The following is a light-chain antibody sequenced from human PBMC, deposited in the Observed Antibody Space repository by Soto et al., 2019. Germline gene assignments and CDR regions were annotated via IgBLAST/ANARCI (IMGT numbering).Light chain of an antibody. V-gene: IGLV2-23*01. J-gene: IGLJ2*01. CDR3: RSYAGSSFVV. CDR2: EGS. CDR1: SSDVGSYNL. Sequence: QSALTQPASVSGSPGQAITISCTGTSSDVGSYNLVSWYQQHPGKAPKLMIYEGSKRPSGVSNPFSASKSGNTASVPISGLQAEEEADYYCRSYAGSSFVVFGGGTKLTVL.